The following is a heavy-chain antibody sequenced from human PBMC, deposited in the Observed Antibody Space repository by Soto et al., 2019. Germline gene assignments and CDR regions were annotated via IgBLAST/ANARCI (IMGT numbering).Heavy chain of an antibody. CDR3: ARGLIPPIAVAGTGAYYYYGMDV. Sequence: SQTLSLTCAISGDSVSSNSAACTWIRQSPSRGLEWLGRTYYRSKWYNDYAVSVKSRITINPDTSKNQFSLQLNSVTPEDTAVYYCARGLIPPIAVAGTGAYYYYGMDVWGQGTTVTVSS. D-gene: IGHD6-19*01. J-gene: IGHJ6*02. V-gene: IGHV6-1*01. CDR1: GDSVSSNSAA. CDR2: TYYRSKWYN.